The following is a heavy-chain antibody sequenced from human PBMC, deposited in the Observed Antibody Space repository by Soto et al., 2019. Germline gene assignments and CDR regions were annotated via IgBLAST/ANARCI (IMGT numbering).Heavy chain of an antibody. CDR2: IRSKANSYAT. J-gene: IGHJ4*02. D-gene: IGHD4-17*01. CDR1: GFTFSGSA. CDR3: TRLGPTVTNSVELDY. Sequence: EVQLVESGGGLVQPGGSLKLSCAASGFTFSGSAMHWVRQASGKGLEWVGRIRSKANSYATAYAASVKGRFTISRDDSNITEYLQMNSPKTEDTALDVHTRLGPTVTNSVELDYWGQGTLVTVSS. V-gene: IGHV3-73*02.